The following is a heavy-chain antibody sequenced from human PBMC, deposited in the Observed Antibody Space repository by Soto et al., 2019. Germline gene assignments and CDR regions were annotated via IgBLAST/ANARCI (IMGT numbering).Heavy chain of an antibody. CDR1: GFTFSSYA. CDR3: AKDRYIVVVVAATPSPPYFDY. J-gene: IGHJ4*02. CDR2: ISGSGGST. Sequence: GGSLRLSCAASGFTFSSYAMSWVRQAPGKGLEWVSAISGSGGSTYYADSVKGRFTISRDNSKNTLYLQMNSLRAEDTAVYYCAKDRYIVVVVAATPSPPYFDYWGQGTLVTVSS. D-gene: IGHD2-15*01. V-gene: IGHV3-23*01.